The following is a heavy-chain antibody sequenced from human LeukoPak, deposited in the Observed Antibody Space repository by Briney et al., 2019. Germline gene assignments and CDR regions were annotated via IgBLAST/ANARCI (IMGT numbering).Heavy chain of an antibody. V-gene: IGHV4-59*01. CDR2: IYYSGST. Sequence: SETLSLTCTVSGGSISSYYWSWIRQPPGKGLEWIGYIYYSGSTNYNPSLKSRVTISVDTSKNQFSLNLISVTAADTAVYYCARDLGGATYYYMDVWGKGTTVTVSS. CDR1: GGSISSYY. CDR3: ARDLGGATYYYMDV. J-gene: IGHJ6*03. D-gene: IGHD1-26*01.